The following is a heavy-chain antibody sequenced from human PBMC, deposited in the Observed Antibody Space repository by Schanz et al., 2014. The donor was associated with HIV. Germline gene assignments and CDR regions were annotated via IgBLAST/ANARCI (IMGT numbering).Heavy chain of an antibody. J-gene: IGHJ6*02. Sequence: QVQLVESGGGVVQPGRSLRLSCAGSGFSFDTFGIHWVRQAPGKGLEWLAVISYDGRNKYYADSVKGRFTISRDNSKNTLYLQVKSLRAEDTAVYYCAKDANYYDTKYRGKGNYYHYYGMDVWGQGTTVTVSS. V-gene: IGHV3-30*18. CDR1: GFSFDTFG. CDR3: AKDANYYDTKYRGKGNYYHYYGMDV. CDR2: ISYDGRNK. D-gene: IGHD3-22*01.